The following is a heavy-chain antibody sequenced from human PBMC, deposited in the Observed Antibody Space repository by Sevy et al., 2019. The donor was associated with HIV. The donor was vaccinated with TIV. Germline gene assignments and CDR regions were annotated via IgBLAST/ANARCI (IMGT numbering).Heavy chain of an antibody. Sequence: ASVKVSCKASGGTFTSYSISWVRQAPGQGLEWMGGILPIFGLAHYAQKFQGRVTITADESTSTAYMELSSLRSDDTAVYYCARVVYYDSSGHYPFDYWGQGTLVTVSS. CDR3: ARVVYYDSSGHYPFDY. J-gene: IGHJ4*01. D-gene: IGHD3-22*01. V-gene: IGHV1-69*13. CDR2: ILPIFGLA. CDR1: GGTFTSYS.